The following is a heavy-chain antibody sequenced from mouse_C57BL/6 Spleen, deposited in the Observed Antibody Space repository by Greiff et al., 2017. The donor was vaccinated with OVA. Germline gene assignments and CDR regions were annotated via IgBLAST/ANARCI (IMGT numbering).Heavy chain of an antibody. V-gene: IGHV1-82*01. J-gene: IGHJ4*01. CDR1: GYAFSSSW. CDR3: ARNYWVDY. D-gene: IGHD2-1*01. CDR2: IYPGDGDT. Sequence: VKLQESGPELVKPGASVKISCKASGYAFSSSWMNWVKQRPGKGLEWIGRIYPGDGDTNYNGKFKGKATLTADKSSSTAYMQLSSLTSEDSAVYFCARNYWVDYWGQGTSVTVSS.